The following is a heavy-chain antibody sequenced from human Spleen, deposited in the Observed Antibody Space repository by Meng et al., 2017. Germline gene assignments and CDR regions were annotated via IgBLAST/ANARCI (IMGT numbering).Heavy chain of an antibody. D-gene: IGHD3-22*01. V-gene: IGHV6-1*01. J-gene: IGHJ4*02. Sequence: SQTLSLTCAISGDSVSSNSAAWSWLRQSPSRGLEWLGRTFYRSKWYYDYAVSVESRIRINADTSKNQFSLHFNSVTPEDTAVYYCARVGHYYDSSGYSINDYFDYWGQGTLVTVSS. CDR3: ARVGHYYDSSGYSINDYFDY. CDR1: GDSVSSNSAA. CDR2: TFYRSKWYY.